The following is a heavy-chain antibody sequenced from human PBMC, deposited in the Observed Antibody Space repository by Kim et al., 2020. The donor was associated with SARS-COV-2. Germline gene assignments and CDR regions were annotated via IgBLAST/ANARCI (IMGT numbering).Heavy chain of an antibody. D-gene: IGHD6-13*01. Sequence: GESLKISCKGSGYSFTSYWIGWVRQMPGKGLEWMGIIYPGDSDTRYSPSFQGQVTISADKSISTAYLQWSSLKASDTAMYYCARCPLPGYSSSWYLDYYYYGMDVWGQGTTVTVSS. CDR2: IYPGDSDT. J-gene: IGHJ6*02. CDR3: ARCPLPGYSSSWYLDYYYYGMDV. CDR1: GYSFTSYW. V-gene: IGHV5-51*01.